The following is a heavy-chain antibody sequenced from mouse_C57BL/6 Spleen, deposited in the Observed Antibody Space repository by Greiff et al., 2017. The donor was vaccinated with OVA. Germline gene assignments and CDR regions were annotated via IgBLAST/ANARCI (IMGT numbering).Heavy chain of an antibody. CDR3: TRSGDSYYWGDY. Sequence: QVQLQQPGAELVKPGASVKLSCTASGFTFTNYWMHWVKQRPGRGLEWIGRIDPDSGGTKYHEKFKSKATLTADKPSSTAYMPLSSLTSEDSADYYCTRSGDSYYWGDYWGQGTTLTVSA. J-gene: IGHJ2*01. V-gene: IGHV1-72*01. CDR2: IDPDSGGT. CDR1: GFTFTNYW. D-gene: IGHD2-3*01.